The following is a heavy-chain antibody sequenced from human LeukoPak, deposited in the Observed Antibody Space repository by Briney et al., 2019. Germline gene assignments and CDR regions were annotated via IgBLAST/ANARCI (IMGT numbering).Heavy chain of an antibody. D-gene: IGHD4-23*01. Sequence: XXXRXXPGXXXEWVSFIPYDGSYKYYSDSVKVRVTISRDNSKNTLYLQMNSLRAEDTAVYYCAKDLRWSGGTGYWGQGTLVTVSS. J-gene: IGHJ4*02. V-gene: IGHV3-30*02. CDR2: IPYDGSYK. CDR3: AKDLRWSGGTGY.